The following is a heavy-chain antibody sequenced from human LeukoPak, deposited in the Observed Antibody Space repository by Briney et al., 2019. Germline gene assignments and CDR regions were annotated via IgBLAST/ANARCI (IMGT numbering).Heavy chain of an antibody. CDR3: AKDIVVVPAANIAAAGNC. J-gene: IGHJ4*02. Sequence: PGGSLRLSCAASGFTFSSYAMSWVRQAPGKGLEWVSAISGSGGSTYYADSVKGRFTISRDNSKNTLYLQMNSLRAEDTAVYYCAKDIVVVPAANIAAAGNCWGQGTLVTVSS. D-gene: IGHD2-2*01. CDR2: ISGSGGST. V-gene: IGHV3-23*01. CDR1: GFTFSSYA.